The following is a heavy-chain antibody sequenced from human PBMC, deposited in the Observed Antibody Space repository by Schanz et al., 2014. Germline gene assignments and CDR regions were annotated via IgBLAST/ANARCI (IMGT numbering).Heavy chain of an antibody. CDR1: GFTFNNYG. CDR3: AGPSDSAWYMDV. V-gene: IGHV3-33*01. D-gene: IGHD2-21*02. J-gene: IGHJ6*03. CDR2: IWHDGSGK. Sequence: QVQLVESGGGVVQPGRSLRLSCAASGFTFNNYGMHWVRQAPGKGLGWVAVIWHDGSGKYYADSVKGRFTISRDNSKNTLYLEMNILRAEDTAVYCCAGPSDSAWYMDVWGKGTTVTVSS.